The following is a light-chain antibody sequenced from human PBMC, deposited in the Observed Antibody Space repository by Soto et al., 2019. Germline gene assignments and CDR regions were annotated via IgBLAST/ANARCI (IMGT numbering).Light chain of an antibody. CDR2: GNS. V-gene: IGLV1-40*01. CDR3: QSYDSSLSGSVV. J-gene: IGLJ2*01. CDR1: SSNIGAGYD. Sequence: QAVVTQPPSVSGAPGQRVTISCTGSSSNIGAGYDVHWYQQLPGTAPKLLIYGNSNRPSGVPDRFSGSKSGTSASLAITGLQAEDEADYYCQSYDSSLSGSVVFGGGTKVTVI.